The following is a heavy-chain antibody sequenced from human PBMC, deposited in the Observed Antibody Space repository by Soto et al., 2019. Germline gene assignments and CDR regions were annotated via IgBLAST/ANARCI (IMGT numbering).Heavy chain of an antibody. J-gene: IGHJ4*02. CDR1: GGTFSSYV. Sequence: QVQLVQSGAEVKKPGSSMKVSCKASGGTFSSYVFSWVRQAPGQGLEWMGRIIPMFGITNYAQKFEGRVTITADKSTTTVDVELRRLLSEDKDIYYCARDRALTNAALVMAYWGQGTLVTVSS. V-gene: IGHV1-69*04. CDR3: ARDRALTNAALVMAY. CDR2: IIPMFGIT. D-gene: IGHD2-21*01.